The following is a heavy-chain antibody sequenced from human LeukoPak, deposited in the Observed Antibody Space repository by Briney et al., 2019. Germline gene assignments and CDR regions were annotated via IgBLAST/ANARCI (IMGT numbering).Heavy chain of an antibody. CDR1: GGSFSGYY. CDR3: ARDTTVTYTMDV. V-gene: IGHV4-59*12. CDR2: IYYSGST. J-gene: IGHJ6*04. Sequence: PSETLSLTCAVYGGSFSGYYWSWIRQPPGKGLEWIGYIYYSGSTNYNPSLKSRVTISVDTSKNQFSLKLSSVTAADTAVYYCARDTTVTYTMDVWGKGTTVTVSS. D-gene: IGHD4-17*01.